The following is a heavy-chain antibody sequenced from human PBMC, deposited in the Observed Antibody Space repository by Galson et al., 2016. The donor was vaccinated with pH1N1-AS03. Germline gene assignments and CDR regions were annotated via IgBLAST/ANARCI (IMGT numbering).Heavy chain of an antibody. V-gene: IGHV3-33*03. CDR1: GFTFRDYG. Sequence: SLRLSCAASGFTFRDYGFHWVRQAPGKGLEWVAGIWYDGSNKNYVDSVKGRFIVSRDNSNDTVYLQMNSLRAEDTAVYYCASKRPNYNVYLDHWGQGILVTVSS. CDR3: ASKRPNYNVYLDH. J-gene: IGHJ4*02. D-gene: IGHD5-24*01. CDR2: IWYDGSNK.